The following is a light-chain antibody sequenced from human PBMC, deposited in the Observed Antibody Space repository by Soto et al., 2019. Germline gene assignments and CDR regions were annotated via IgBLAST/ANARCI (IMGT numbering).Light chain of an antibody. CDR3: ISYKTDDTFL. Sequence: SALTHLPSGFGCLGRSFQFSSPGTSINIGASNFVSWYQHLPGRAPKVIIFEATNRPSGVSNRFSGSKSGITASLTISGLQADDEAEYFCISYKTDDTFLFGTGTKVTVL. CDR1: SINIGASNF. CDR2: EAT. J-gene: IGLJ1*01. V-gene: IGLV2-14*01.